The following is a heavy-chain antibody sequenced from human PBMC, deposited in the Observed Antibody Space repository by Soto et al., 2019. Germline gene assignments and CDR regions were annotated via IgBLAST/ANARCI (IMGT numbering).Heavy chain of an antibody. CDR3: ARGQWQYYFDY. CDR1: RGTVTSSA. J-gene: IGHJ4*02. D-gene: IGHD6-19*01. V-gene: IGHV1-69*06. Sequence: SVEVSCKASRGTVTSSAITLVRKAPGQRLEWKGRIIPIFGTANYAQKYTGRVTITADRSTSTAFMELSSLRSEDTAVYYCARGQWQYYFDYWGQGTLVTVSS. CDR2: IIPIFGTA.